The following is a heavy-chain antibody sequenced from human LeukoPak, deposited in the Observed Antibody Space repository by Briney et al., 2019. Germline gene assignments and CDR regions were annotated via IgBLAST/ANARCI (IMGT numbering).Heavy chain of an antibody. J-gene: IGHJ4*02. Sequence: ASVKVSCKASGYTFTDYYMHWVRQAPGQGFEWMGWINPNDGDTNYAQKFQGRVTMTRDTSISTAHMEVSRLRSDDTAVYYCARANFLYCGSSTCLFDYWGQGTLVTVSS. D-gene: IGHD2-2*01. CDR1: GYTFTDYY. CDR2: INPNDGDT. CDR3: ARANFLYCGSSTCLFDY. V-gene: IGHV1-2*02.